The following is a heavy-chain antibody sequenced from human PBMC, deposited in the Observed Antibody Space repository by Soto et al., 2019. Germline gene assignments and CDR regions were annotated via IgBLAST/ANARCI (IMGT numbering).Heavy chain of an antibody. CDR2: ISYDGSNK. V-gene: IGHV3-30-3*01. D-gene: IGHD2-2*02. CDR3: AREDRDIVVVPAAILPDY. Sequence: GGSLRLSCAASGFTFSSYAMHWVRQAPGKGLGWVAVISYDGSNKYYADSVKGRFTIARDNSKNTLYRQMNSLRAEDTAVYYCAREDRDIVVVPAAILPDYWGQGTLVTVSS. CDR1: GFTFSSYA. J-gene: IGHJ4*02.